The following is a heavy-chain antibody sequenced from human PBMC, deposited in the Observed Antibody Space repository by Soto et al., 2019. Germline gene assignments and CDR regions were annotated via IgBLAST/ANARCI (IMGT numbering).Heavy chain of an antibody. Sequence: PASTTAFTKPFSGSSSSGGICYVRWVRRSPGKGLEWIGNIYYSENSYYNPSLKGRVTISVDTFKIQLYLHLSAVTAADAGIWYCAAIGTSWTTHFDLWGQGTLVTVSS. J-gene: IGHJ4*02. CDR1: GSSSSGGICY. D-gene: IGHD1-1*01. V-gene: IGHV4-39*05. CDR2: IYYSENS. CDR3: AAIGTSWTTHFDL.